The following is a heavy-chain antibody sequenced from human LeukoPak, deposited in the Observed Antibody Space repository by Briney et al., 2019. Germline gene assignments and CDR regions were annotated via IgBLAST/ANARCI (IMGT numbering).Heavy chain of an antibody. CDR1: GGSINSSSYY. V-gene: IGHV4-39*01. CDR3: ARPNYGGNSGYYYYYGMDV. J-gene: IGHJ6*02. D-gene: IGHD4-23*01. CDR2: IYYSGST. Sequence: SETLSLTCTVSGGSINSSSYYWGWIRQPPGKGLEWIGSIYYSGSTYYNPSLKSRVTISVDTSKNQFSLKLSSVTAADTAVYYCARPNYGGNSGYYYYYGMDVWGQGTTVTVSS.